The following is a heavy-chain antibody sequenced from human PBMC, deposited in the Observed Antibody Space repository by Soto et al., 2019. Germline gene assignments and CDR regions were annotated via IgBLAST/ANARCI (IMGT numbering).Heavy chain of an antibody. Sequence: QVQLVQSGPEVQKPGASVRVSCKTSGYTFTSYGISWVRQAPGQGLEWMGRVSPNNGDTYYAQKIQGRVTMTTDTSTSTVYMDLTSLTSDDTAIYFCSRFGAYGSHWGQGTLVTVSS. CDR3: SRFGAYGSH. V-gene: IGHV1-18*04. J-gene: IGHJ4*02. CDR2: VSPNNGDT. D-gene: IGHD3-10*01. CDR1: GYTFTSYG.